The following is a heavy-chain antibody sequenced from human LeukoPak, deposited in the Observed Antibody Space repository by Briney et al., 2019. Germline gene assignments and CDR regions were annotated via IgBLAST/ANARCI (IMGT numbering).Heavy chain of an antibody. D-gene: IGHD3-9*01. Sequence: GGSLRLSCAASGFTFSSYGMHWVRQAPGKGLEWVAFIRYDGSNKYYADSVKGRFTISRDNPKNTLYLQMNSLRAEDTAVYYCAKDHSQKGIGYFDWLAFDYWGQGTLVTVSS. CDR2: IRYDGSNK. V-gene: IGHV3-30*02. CDR1: GFTFSSYG. J-gene: IGHJ4*02. CDR3: AKDHSQKGIGYFDWLAFDY.